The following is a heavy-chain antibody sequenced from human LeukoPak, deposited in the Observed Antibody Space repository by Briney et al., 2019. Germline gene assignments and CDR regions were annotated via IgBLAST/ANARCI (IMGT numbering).Heavy chain of an antibody. V-gene: IGHV6-1*01. CDR1: GDSVSSNSAT. J-gene: IGHJ4*02. CDR3: ARVHRGYSYGRLDY. CDR2: TYYRSKWYN. Sequence: SQTLSLTCAISGDSVSSNSATCNWIRQSPSRGLEWLGRTYYRSKWYNEYAVSVKSRITINPDTSKNQFSLHLNSVTPEDTAVYYCARVHRGYSYGRLDYWGQGTLVTVSS. D-gene: IGHD5-18*01.